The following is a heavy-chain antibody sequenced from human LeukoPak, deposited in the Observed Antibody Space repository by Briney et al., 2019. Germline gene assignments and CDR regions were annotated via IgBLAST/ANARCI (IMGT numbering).Heavy chain of an antibody. D-gene: IGHD7-27*01. V-gene: IGHV6-1*01. J-gene: IGHJ3*02. Sequence: SQTLSLTCAISGDSVSNKNTAWNWIRQSPSRGLEWLGRTYYRSKWHNTYAASVKSRITINPDTSKNQFSLQLNSVTPEDTAVYYCATRNWAYDAFDIWGQGTMVTVSS. CDR3: ATRNWAYDAFDI. CDR1: GDSVSNKNTA. CDR2: TYYRSKWHN.